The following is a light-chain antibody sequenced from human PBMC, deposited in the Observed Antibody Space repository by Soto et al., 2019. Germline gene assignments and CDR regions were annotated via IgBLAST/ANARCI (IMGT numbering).Light chain of an antibody. CDR2: WAS. CDR1: QSVLYSSNNKNY. Sequence: DIVMTQSPDSLAVSLGERATINCKSSQSVLYSSNNKNYLAWYQQKPGQPPKLLIYWASTRESGVPDRFSGSGSGTDFTLTISSLQAEDVAVYYCQSGNTFGGGTKVEIK. CDR3: QSGNT. V-gene: IGKV4-1*01. J-gene: IGKJ4*01.